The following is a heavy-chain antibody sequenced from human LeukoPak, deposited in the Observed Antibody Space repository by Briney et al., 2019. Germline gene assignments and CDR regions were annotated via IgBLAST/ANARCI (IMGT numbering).Heavy chain of an antibody. CDR1: GGTFSSYT. D-gene: IGHD3-10*01. J-gene: IGHJ5*02. V-gene: IGHV1-69*05. Sequence: SVKVSCKASGGTFSSYTISWVRQAPGRGLEWMGRIIPIFGTANYAQKFQGRVTITTDESTSTAYMELSSLRSEDTAVYYCARAVGGYYGSGSYSANWFDPWGQGTLVTVSS. CDR2: IIPIFGTA. CDR3: ARAVGGYYGSGSYSANWFDP.